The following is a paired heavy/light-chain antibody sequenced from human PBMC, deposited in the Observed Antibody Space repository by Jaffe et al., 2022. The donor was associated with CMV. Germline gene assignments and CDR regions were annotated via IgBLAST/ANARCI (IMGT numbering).Light chain of an antibody. Sequence: NFMLTQPHSVSESPGKTVTISCTRSSGSIADNYVHWYQQRPGSAPTTVIYENNQRPSGVPDRFSGSVDSSSNSASLTISGLKTEDEADYYCQSYSTNNHVTFGGGTKLTVL. CDR2: ENN. J-gene: IGLJ2*01. V-gene: IGLV6-57*04. CDR1: SGSIADNY. CDR3: QSYSTNNHVT.
Heavy chain of an antibody. CDR3: VRDRDNWGGGKWFDP. J-gene: IGHJ5*02. V-gene: IGHV3-21*06. Sequence: EVQLVESGGGLVKPGGSLRLSCAASGFNFNMYNMNWVRQAPGKGLEWVSSISNIATYIYYADSVKGRFTISRDNAKNSLYLQMNSLRGEDTAVYYCVRDRDNWGGGKWFDPWGQGTLVTVSS. D-gene: IGHD7-27*01. CDR1: GFNFNMYN. CDR2: ISNIATYI.